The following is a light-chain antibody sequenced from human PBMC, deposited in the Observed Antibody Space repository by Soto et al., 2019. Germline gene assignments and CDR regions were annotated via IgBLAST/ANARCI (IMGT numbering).Light chain of an antibody. CDR2: DVS. CDR1: SSDVGGYNH. V-gene: IGLV2-8*01. J-gene: IGLJ1*01. CDR3: ASYAGSNNSV. Sequence: QSALTQPPSASGSPGQSVTISCTGTSSDVGGYNHVSWYQQNPGKAPKLMIYDVSKRPSGVPGRFSGSKSGNTASLTISGLQAEDEADYYCASYAGSNNSVFGTGTKVTVL.